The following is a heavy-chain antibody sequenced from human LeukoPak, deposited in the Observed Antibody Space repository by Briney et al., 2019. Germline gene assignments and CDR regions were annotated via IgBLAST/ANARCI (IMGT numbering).Heavy chain of an antibody. V-gene: IGHV4-59*12. Sequence: SETLSLTCTVSGGSINNYYWSWIRQPPGKGLEWIGYIHYSGSTNYNPSLKSRVTMSVDTSKNQFSLKVNSVTAADTAVYYCARDPSTGGMDVWGQGTTVTVSS. CDR3: ARDPSTGGMDV. D-gene: IGHD1-1*01. CDR1: GGSINNYY. J-gene: IGHJ6*02. CDR2: IHYSGST.